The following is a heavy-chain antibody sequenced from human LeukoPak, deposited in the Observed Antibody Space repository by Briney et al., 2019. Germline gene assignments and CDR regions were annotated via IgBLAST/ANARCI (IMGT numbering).Heavy chain of an antibody. CDR3: AKDNYDSSGYYSD. CDR1: GFTFDDYT. Sequence: GGSLRLSCAASGFTFDDYTMHWVRQAPGKSLEWVTLISWDGGSTFYADSVKGRFTISRDNSKNSLYLQMNSLRAEDTALYYCAKDNYDSSGYYSDWGQGTLVTVSS. D-gene: IGHD3-22*01. V-gene: IGHV3-43D*03. J-gene: IGHJ4*02. CDR2: ISWDGGST.